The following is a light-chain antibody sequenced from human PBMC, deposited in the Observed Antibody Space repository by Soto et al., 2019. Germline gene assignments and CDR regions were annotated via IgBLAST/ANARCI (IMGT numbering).Light chain of an antibody. CDR1: QSVSDK. CDR3: QQYNNWPYT. V-gene: IGKV3-15*01. CDR2: AAS. Sequence: DIVMTQSPATLSVSPGERATLSCRASQSVSDKLAWYQQKPGQAPRLLIYAASTRATGILARFSGSGSGTEFTLTISSLQSEDFAVYYCQQYNNWPYTFGQGTKLEIK. J-gene: IGKJ2*01.